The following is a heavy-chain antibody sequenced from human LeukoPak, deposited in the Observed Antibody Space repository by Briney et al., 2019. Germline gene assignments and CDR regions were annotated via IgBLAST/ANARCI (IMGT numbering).Heavy chain of an antibody. J-gene: IGHJ3*02. Sequence: GGSLRLSCAASGFTFSSYAMSWVRQAPGKGLEWVSAISGSGGSTYYADSVKGRFTISRHNAKNSLYLQMNSLRAEDTAVYYCAREGRYYGSGSHRDGFDIWGQGTMVTVSS. CDR3: AREGRYYGSGSHRDGFDI. CDR2: ISGSGGST. CDR1: GFTFSSYA. D-gene: IGHD3-10*01. V-gene: IGHV3-23*01.